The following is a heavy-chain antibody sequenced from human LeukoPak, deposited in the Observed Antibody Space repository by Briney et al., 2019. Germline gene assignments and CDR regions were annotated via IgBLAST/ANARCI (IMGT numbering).Heavy chain of an antibody. CDR1: GGSISSGSYY. CDR2: IYTSGST. Sequence: SETLSLTCTVSGGSISSGSYYWSWIRQPAGKGLEWIGRIYTSGSTNYNPSLKSRVTISVDTSKNQFSLKLSSVTAADTAVYYCARGGKSGPDPWGQGTLVTVSS. V-gene: IGHV4-61*02. D-gene: IGHD1-26*01. J-gene: IGHJ5*02. CDR3: ARGGKSGPDP.